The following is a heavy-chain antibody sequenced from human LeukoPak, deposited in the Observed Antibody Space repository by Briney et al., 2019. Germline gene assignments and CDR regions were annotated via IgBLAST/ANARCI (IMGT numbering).Heavy chain of an antibody. CDR1: GGTFSSYA. J-gene: IGHJ4*02. D-gene: IGHD2-15*01. CDR3: ARDRGRYCSGGSCYGSGPEFDY. V-gene: IGHV1-69*04. CDR2: IIPIFGIA. Sequence: ASVKVSCKASGGTFSSYAISWVRQAPGQGLEWMGRIIPIFGIANYAQKFQGRVTITADKSTSTAYMELSGLRSEDTAVYYCARDRGRYCSGGSCYGSGPEFDYWGQGTLVTVSS.